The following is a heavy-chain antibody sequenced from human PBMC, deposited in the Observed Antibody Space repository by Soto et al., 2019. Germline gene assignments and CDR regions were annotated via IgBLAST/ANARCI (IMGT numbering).Heavy chain of an antibody. J-gene: IGHJ3*02. D-gene: IGHD2-21*02. CDR1: GGSISSGDYY. CDR2: IYYSGST. Sequence: SETLSLTCTVSGGSISSGDYYWSWIRQPPGKGLEWIGYIYYSGSTYYNPSLKSRVTISVDTSKNQFSLKLSSVTAADTAVYYCARGVYCGGDCYILDVFDIWGQGTMVTVSS. V-gene: IGHV4-30-4*01. CDR3: ARGVYCGGDCYILDVFDI.